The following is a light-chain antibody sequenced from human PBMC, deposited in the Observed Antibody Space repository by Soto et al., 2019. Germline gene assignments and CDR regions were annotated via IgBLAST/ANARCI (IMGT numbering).Light chain of an antibody. CDR1: GSDIGDYNF. CDR2: DVS. Sequence: QSALTQPASVSGSPGQSLTISCTGTGSDIGDYNFVSWYQQDPGKAPKLMIYDVSNRPSGVSNRFSGSKSGNTASLTISGLQAEDEAVFYCSSYTSSSTPVVFGGGTKLTV. V-gene: IGLV2-14*01. CDR3: SSYTSSSTPVV. J-gene: IGLJ2*01.